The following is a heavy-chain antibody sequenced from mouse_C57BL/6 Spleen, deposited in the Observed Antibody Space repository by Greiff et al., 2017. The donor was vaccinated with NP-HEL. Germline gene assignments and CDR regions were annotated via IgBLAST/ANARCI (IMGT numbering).Heavy chain of an antibody. CDR3: AKRIYGPLDY. J-gene: IGHJ2*01. V-gene: IGHV1-59*01. CDR1: GYTFTSYW. Sequence: VQLQQPGAELVRPGTSVKLSCKASGYTFTSYWMHWVKQRPGQGLEWIGVIDPSDSYTNYNQKFKGKATLTVDTSSSTAYMQLSSLTSEDSAVYYCAKRIYGPLDYWGQGTTLTVSS. D-gene: IGHD1-1*01. CDR2: IDPSDSYT.